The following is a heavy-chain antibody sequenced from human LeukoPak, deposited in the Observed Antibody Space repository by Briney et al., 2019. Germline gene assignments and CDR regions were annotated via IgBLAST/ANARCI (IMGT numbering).Heavy chain of an antibody. J-gene: IGHJ4*02. CDR2: ISSSGSTI. CDR1: GFTFSSYE. D-gene: IGHD3-22*01. V-gene: IGHV3-48*03. Sequence: QTGGSLRLACAASGFTFSSYEMNWVRQAPGKGLGWVSYISSSGSTIYYADSVKGRFTISRDNAKNSLYLQMNSLRAEDTAVYYCARVIGGAVFDYWGQGTLVTVSS. CDR3: ARVIGGAVFDY.